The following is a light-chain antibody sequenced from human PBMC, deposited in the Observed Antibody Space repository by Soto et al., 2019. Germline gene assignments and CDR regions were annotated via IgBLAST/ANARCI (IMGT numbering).Light chain of an antibody. CDR2: RNK. CDR1: SSNLGDNT. V-gene: IGLV1-44*01. Sequence: QLVLTQPPSASGTPGQRVTISCSGSSSNLGDNTVNWYQQLPGTAPKLLIYRNKRRPSEVPDRFSGSKSGTSASLAISGLQSDDEADYYCATWDDSLNGPVFGGGTKRTVL. J-gene: IGLJ3*02. CDR3: ATWDDSLNGPV.